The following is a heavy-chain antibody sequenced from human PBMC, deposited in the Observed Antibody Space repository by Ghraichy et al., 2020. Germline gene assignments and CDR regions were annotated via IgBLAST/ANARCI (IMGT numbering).Heavy chain of an antibody. Sequence: GESLNISCKGSGYSFTSYWIGWVRQMPGKGLEWMGIIYPGDSDTRYSPSFQGQVTISADKSISTAYLQWSSLKASDTAMYYCARGGATMVRGVIITYYYYGMDVWGQGTTVTVSS. CDR1: GYSFTSYW. CDR2: IYPGDSDT. V-gene: IGHV5-51*01. CDR3: ARGGATMVRGVIITYYYYGMDV. D-gene: IGHD3-10*01. J-gene: IGHJ6*02.